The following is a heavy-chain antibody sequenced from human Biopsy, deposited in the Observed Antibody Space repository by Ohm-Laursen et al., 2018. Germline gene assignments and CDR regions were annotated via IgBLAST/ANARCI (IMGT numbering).Heavy chain of an antibody. CDR2: FAPENGKT. CDR1: GYTLTALS. CDR3: AADINVWNVNY. D-gene: IGHD1-1*01. J-gene: IGHJ4*02. Sequence: ASVKVSCKVSGYTLTALSMHWVRQAPGRGLEWMGGFAPENGKTIYAQKFQGRITMAEGTSTDTAYMELSSLRSEDTAVYYCAADINVWNVNYWGQGTQVTVSS. V-gene: IGHV1-24*01.